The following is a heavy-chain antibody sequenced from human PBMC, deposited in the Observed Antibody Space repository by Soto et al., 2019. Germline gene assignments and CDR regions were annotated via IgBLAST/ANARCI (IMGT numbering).Heavy chain of an antibody. V-gene: IGHV1-18*01. Sequence: GASVKVSCKASGYTFATYGFSWVRQAPGQGLEWMGCISASNGNTNYAQKLRGRVTMTTDTSTSTAYMELRSLRSDDTAVVYCARSGRRWNLREFDYWGQGTLVTSPQ. CDR1: GYTFATYG. J-gene: IGHJ4*02. CDR3: ARSGRRWNLREFDY. CDR2: ISASNGNT. D-gene: IGHD1-7*01.